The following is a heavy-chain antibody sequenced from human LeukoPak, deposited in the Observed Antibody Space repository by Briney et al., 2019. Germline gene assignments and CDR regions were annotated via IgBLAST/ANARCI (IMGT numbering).Heavy chain of an antibody. J-gene: IGHJ4*02. CDR1: GFTFSSYS. CDR3: AKDISYSGSYYFDY. V-gene: IGHV3-21*04. CDR2: IRSSDTYI. Sequence: GGSLRLSCAASGFTFSSYSMNWVRQAPGKGLEWVSSIRSSDTYIYYADSVRGRFTISRDNAKNSLYLQMNSLRAEDMALYYCAKDISYSGSYYFDYWGQGTLVTVSS. D-gene: IGHD1-26*01.